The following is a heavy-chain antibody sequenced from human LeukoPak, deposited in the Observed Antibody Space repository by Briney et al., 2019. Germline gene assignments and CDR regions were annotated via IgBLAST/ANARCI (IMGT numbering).Heavy chain of an antibody. CDR1: GYTFTSYY. V-gene: IGHV1-46*03. CDR3: ARDQSYYDSSGPIDY. CDR2: INPSGGST. Sequence: CASVKVSCKASGYTFTSYYMHWVRQAPGQGLEWMGIINPSGGSTSYAQKLQGRVTMTRDTSTSTVYMELSSLRSEDTAVYYCARDQSYYDSSGPIDYWGQGTLVPVSS. D-gene: IGHD3-22*01. J-gene: IGHJ4*02.